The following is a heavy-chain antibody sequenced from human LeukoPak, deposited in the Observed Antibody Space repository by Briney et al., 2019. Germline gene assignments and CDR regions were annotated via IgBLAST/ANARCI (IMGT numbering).Heavy chain of an antibody. CDR1: GFTFRSYS. Sequence: GGSLRLSCAASGFTFRSYSMNWVRQAPGKGLEWVSSISSSSSYIYYADSVKGRFTISRDNAKNSLYLQMNSLRAEDTAVYYCARAGEYDSSGYSRWGQGTLVTVSS. D-gene: IGHD3-22*01. V-gene: IGHV3-21*01. CDR3: ARAGEYDSSGYSR. J-gene: IGHJ4*02. CDR2: ISSSSSYI.